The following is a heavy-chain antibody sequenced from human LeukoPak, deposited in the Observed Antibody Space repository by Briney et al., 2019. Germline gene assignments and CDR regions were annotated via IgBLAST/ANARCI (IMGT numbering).Heavy chain of an antibody. D-gene: IGHD3-10*01. CDR3: ARGGRLYGSGSQYLRY. Sequence: PSETLSLTCTVAGGSIRSYYWSWIRQPAGKGLEWIGRIYTSGSTTYNPSLKSRVTMSVDPSKNQFSLKLSSVTAADTAVYYCARGGRLYGSGSQYLRYWGQGTLVTVSS. J-gene: IGHJ4*02. CDR2: IYTSGST. V-gene: IGHV4-4*07. CDR1: GGSIRSYY.